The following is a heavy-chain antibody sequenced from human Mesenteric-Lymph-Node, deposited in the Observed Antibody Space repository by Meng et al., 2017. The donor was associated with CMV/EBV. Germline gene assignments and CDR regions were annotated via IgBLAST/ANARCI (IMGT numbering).Heavy chain of an antibody. CDR1: GGSISSSNW. Sequence: SLPCAVSGGSISSSNWWRWVRQPPGKGLGWIGDIYHSRSTNYTPSLKSRVTISVDKSKNQFSLKLSSVTAANTAVYCCASAGETFDYWGQGTLVTVSS. D-gene: IGHD4-17*01. CDR3: ASAGETFDY. V-gene: IGHV4-4*01. CDR2: IYHSRST. J-gene: IGHJ4*02.